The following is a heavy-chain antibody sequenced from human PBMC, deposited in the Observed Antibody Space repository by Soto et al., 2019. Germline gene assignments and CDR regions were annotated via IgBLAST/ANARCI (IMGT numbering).Heavy chain of an antibody. V-gene: IGHV1-3*05. Sequence: QVQLVQSGAEEKKPGATVKVSCKASGYTFTSYAMHWVRQAPGQRLEWMGWINAGNGNSKYSQKLQGRVTITRDTSASPAYMGLSSLRSEDTAVYYCARDRGDYYYGMDVWGQGTTVTVSS. J-gene: IGHJ6*02. CDR2: INAGNGNS. CDR1: GYTFTSYA. D-gene: IGHD4-17*01. CDR3: ARDRGDYYYGMDV.